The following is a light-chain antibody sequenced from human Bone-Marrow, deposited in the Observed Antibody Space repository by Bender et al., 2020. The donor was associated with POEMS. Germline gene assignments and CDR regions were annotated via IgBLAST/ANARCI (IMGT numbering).Light chain of an antibody. CDR1: ALPKQF. CDR2: KDN. V-gene: IGLV3-25*03. CDR3: QSTDSSGSYH. Sequence: SSELTQPPSVSVSPGQTARITCSGDALPKQFVFWYQRKPGQAPVVVIFKDNQRPSGIPARFSGSSSGTTVTLTISGVQAEDEADYYCQSTDSSGSYHFGGGTKVTVL. J-gene: IGLJ2*01.